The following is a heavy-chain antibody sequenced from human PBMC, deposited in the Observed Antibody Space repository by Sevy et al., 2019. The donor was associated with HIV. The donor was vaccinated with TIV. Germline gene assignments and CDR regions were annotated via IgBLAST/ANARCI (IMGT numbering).Heavy chain of an antibody. J-gene: IGHJ4*02. CDR3: ARESRWFFFHFDY. V-gene: IGHV6-1*01. CDR2: TYYKSKWYN. Sequence: SQTLSLTCAISGDSVSTYSAAWNWIRQSPSRGLEWLGRTYYKSKWYNDYALSVKSRISINPDTPKNQTSHQLNSETPADTAVYYCARESRWFFFHFDYWGQGTLVTVSS. D-gene: IGHD3-10*01. CDR1: GDSVSTYSAA.